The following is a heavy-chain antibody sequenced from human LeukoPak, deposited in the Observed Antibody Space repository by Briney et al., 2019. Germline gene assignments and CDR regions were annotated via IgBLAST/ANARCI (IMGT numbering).Heavy chain of an antibody. V-gene: IGHV3-9*01. Sequence: GGSLRLSCAASGFSFDDYAMHWVRQSPRKGLEWVAGITWNSDFTALADSVKGRFTVSRDNANNSVYLHMNTLTPDDTAVYYCTKDVADYVWGDYRHFDMWGQGTLVTVSA. J-gene: IGHJ4*02. CDR3: TKDVADYVWGDYRHFDM. CDR2: ITWNSDFT. CDR1: GFSFDDYA. D-gene: IGHD3-16*02.